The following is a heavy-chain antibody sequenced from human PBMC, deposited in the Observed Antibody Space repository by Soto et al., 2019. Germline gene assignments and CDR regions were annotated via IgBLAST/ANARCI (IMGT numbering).Heavy chain of an antibody. J-gene: IGHJ6*02. Sequence: PGGSLRLSCAASGFPFSSYAMTWVRQAPGNGLEWVSGISGSGTITYDADSVKGRFTISRDNAKNSLYLQMNSLRDEDTAVYYCARGGTTYDFWSGYGGPYGMDVWGQGTTVTVSS. V-gene: IGHV3-23*01. CDR1: GFPFSSYA. CDR3: ARGGTTYDFWSGYGGPYGMDV. CDR2: ISGSGTIT. D-gene: IGHD3-3*01.